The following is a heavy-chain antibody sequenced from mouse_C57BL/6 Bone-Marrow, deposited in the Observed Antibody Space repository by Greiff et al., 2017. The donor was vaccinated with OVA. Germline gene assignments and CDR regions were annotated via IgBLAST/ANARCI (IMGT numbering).Heavy chain of an antibody. Sequence: VQLQQSGAELARPGASVKLSCKASSYTFTSYGISWVKQRTGQGLEWIGEIYPRSGNTYYNEKFKGKATLTADKSSSTAYMELRSLTSEDSAVYFCARCWEDAMDYWGQGTSVTVSS. D-gene: IGHD4-1*01. CDR2: IYPRSGNT. CDR1: SYTFTSYG. CDR3: ARCWEDAMDY. J-gene: IGHJ4*01. V-gene: IGHV1-81*01.